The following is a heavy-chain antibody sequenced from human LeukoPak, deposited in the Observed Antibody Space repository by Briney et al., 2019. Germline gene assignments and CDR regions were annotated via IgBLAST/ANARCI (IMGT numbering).Heavy chain of an antibody. CDR1: GFTFSSYW. V-gene: IGHV3-7*01. D-gene: IGHD2-21*01. CDR2: IKQDGSEK. J-gene: IGHJ4*02. Sequence: GGSLRPSCAASGFTFSSYWMSWVRQAPGKGLEWVANIKQDGSEKYYVDSVKGRFTISRDNAKNSLYLQMNSLRAEDTAVYYCARDLEGHICYFDYWGQGTLVTVSS. CDR3: ARDLEGHICYFDY.